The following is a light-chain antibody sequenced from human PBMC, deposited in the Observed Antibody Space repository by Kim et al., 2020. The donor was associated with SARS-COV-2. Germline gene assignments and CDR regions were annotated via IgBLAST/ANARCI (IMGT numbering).Light chain of an antibody. CDR3: HQYGSSPLT. CDR2: DAS. V-gene: IGKV3-20*01. CDR1: QSVDSSY. J-gene: IGKJ1*01. Sequence: EIVLTQSPGTLSLSLRERATLSCRASQSVDSSYLAWYQQKPGQAPRLLIYDASTRATGTPDRFSGSGSGTDFTLTISRLESEDFAVYYCHQYGSSPLTFGQGTKVDIK.